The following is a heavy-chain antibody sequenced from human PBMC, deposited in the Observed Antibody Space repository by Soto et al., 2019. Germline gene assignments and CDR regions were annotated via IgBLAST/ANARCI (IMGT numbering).Heavy chain of an antibody. J-gene: IGHJ6*02. V-gene: IGHV5-10-1*01. CDR3: AREAAAGSYYYYGMDV. CDR2: IDPSDSYT. Sequence: PGESLKISCKGSGYSFTSYWISWVRQMPGKGLEWMGRIDPSDSYTNYSPSFQGHVTISADKSISTAYLQWSSLKASDTAMYYCAREAAAGSYYYYGMDVWGQGTTVTVSS. D-gene: IGHD6-13*01. CDR1: GYSFTSYW.